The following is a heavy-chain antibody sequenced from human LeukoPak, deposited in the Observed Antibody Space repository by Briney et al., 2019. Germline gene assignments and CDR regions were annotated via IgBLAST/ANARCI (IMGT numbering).Heavy chain of an antibody. J-gene: IGHJ4*02. Sequence: PGASLRLSRAASGFTFSSYKMNWVRQAPGKGLEWVSSISGDSRYIYYADSLKGRFTISRDNAKNSLHLQMNSLRAEDTAVYYCARDPGTVADTYFDYWGPGTLVTVSS. CDR1: GFTFSSYK. CDR2: ISGDSRYI. D-gene: IGHD6-19*01. CDR3: ARDPGTVADTYFDY. V-gene: IGHV3-21*01.